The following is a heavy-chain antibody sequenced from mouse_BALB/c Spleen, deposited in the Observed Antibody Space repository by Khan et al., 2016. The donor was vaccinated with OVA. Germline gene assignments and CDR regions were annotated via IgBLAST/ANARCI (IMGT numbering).Heavy chain of an antibody. V-gene: IGHV1S137*01. Sequence: QVRLQQSGAALVRPGVSVKISCTGSVYTFPDFAMHWVKQSHAKSLAWIGVISPYYGDATSNQKFTGKATMTVDKSSSTAYMELARLTSEDSAIYYCARGNGNYRFAYWGQGTLVTVSA. CDR2: ISPYYGDA. J-gene: IGHJ3*01. CDR1: VYTFPDFA. D-gene: IGHD2-1*01. CDR3: ARGNGNYRFAY.